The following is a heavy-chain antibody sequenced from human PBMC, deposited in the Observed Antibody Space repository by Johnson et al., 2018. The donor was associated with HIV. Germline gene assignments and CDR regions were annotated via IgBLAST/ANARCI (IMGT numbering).Heavy chain of an antibody. Sequence: QVQLVESGGGVVQPGRSLRLSCAASGFTFSSHGMHWVRQAPGKGLEWVAVIWYDGSNKYYADSVKGRFTISRDNSKNTLDLQMNSLRAEDTAVYYCAAYSGRNAFDIWGQGTMVTVSS. CDR2: IWYDGSNK. CDR1: GFTFSSHG. V-gene: IGHV3-33*01. CDR3: AAYSGRNAFDI. D-gene: IGHD1-26*01. J-gene: IGHJ3*02.